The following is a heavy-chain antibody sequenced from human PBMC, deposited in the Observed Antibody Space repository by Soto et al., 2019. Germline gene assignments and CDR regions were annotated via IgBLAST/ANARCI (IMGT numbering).Heavy chain of an antibody. CDR2: IYYSGST. V-gene: IGHV4-61*01. Sequence: PSETLSLTCTVSGGSVSSGSYYWSWIRQPPGKGLEWIGYIYYSGSTNYNPSPKSRVTISVDTSKNQFSLKLSSVTAADTAVYYCARVTDSSGWFNWFDPWGQGTLVTVDS. CDR3: ARVTDSSGWFNWFDP. CDR1: GGSVSSGSYY. D-gene: IGHD6-19*01. J-gene: IGHJ5*02.